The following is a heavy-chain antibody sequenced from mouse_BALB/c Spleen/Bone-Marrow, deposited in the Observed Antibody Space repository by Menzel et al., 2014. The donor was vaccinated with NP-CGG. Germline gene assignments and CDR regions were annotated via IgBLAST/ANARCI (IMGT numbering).Heavy chain of an antibody. V-gene: IGHV1-74*01. J-gene: IGHJ2*01. D-gene: IGHD4-1*01. Sequence: QEQREGSVYVLVVAVASVKLSCKASGYSFTSYWMNWVKQRPGQGLEWIGMIHPSDSETRLNQKFKDKATLTVDKSSSTAYMQLSDPTSEDSAVYYCARRERTGMNYWGQGTTLTVSS. CDR3: ARRERTGMNY. CDR2: IHPSDSET. CDR1: GYSFTSYW.